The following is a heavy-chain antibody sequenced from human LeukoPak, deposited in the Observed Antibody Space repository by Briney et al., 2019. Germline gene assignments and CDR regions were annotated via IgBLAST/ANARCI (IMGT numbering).Heavy chain of an antibody. CDR2: IYYSGST. CDR1: GGSISSYY. CDR3: ARACPYSGSCYFDY. J-gene: IGHJ4*02. D-gene: IGHD1-26*01. V-gene: IGHV4-59*01. Sequence: SETLSLTCTVSGGSISSYYWSWIQQPPGKGLEWIGYIYYSGSTNYNPSLKSRVTISVDTSKNQFSLKLSSVTAADTAVYYCARACPYSGSCYFDYWGQGTLVTVSS.